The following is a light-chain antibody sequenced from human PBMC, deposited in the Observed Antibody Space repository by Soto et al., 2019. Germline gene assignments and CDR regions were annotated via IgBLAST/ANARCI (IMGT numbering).Light chain of an antibody. CDR1: QSVSSSY. V-gene: IGKV3-20*01. J-gene: IGKJ5*01. CDR2: GAS. CDR3: QQYGSSPLIT. Sequence: EIVLTQSPGTLSLSPGERATLSCRASQSVSSSYLAWYQQKTGQAPRLLIYGASSRATGLPDRFSGSAPGTDFTLTISRLEPEDFAVYYCQQYGSSPLITFGQGTRLEIK.